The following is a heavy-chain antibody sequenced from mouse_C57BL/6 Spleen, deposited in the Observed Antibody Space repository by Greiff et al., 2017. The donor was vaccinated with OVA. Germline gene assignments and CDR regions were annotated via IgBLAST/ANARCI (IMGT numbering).Heavy chain of an antibody. CDR1: GYTFTSYN. D-gene: IGHD2-1*01. Sequence: VQLQQSGPELVKPGASVKIPCKASGYTFTSYNMDWVKQSHGQSLEWIGVINPNNGGTIYNQKFKGKATLTVDKSSSTAYMELRSLTSEDTAVYYCARCYGNYGAMDDWGQGTSVTVSS. CDR3: ARCYGNYGAMDD. CDR2: INPNNGGT. J-gene: IGHJ4*01. V-gene: IGHV1-18*01.